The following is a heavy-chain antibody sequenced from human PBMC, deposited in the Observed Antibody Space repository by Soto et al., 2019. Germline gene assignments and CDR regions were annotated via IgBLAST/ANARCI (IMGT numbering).Heavy chain of an antibody. V-gene: IGHV3-9*01. CDR3: ASSPGYSSGSDY. CDR1: GFTFDDYA. CDR2: ISWNSGSI. D-gene: IGHD6-19*01. J-gene: IGHJ4*02. Sequence: PGGSLSLSCAPSGFTFDDYAMHWVRQAPGKGLEWVSGISWNSGSIGYADSVKGRFTISRDNAKNSLYLQMNSLRAEDTALYYCASSPGYSSGSDYWGQGTLVTVSS.